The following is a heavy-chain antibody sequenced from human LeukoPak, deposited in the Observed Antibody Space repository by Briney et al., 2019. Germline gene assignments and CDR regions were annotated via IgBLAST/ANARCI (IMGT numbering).Heavy chain of an antibody. CDR1: GFTFSSYG. CDR2: IWYDGSNK. J-gene: IGHJ6*04. Sequence: GRPLRLSCAASGFTFSSYGMHWVRQAPGKGLEWVAVIWYDGSNKYYADSVKGRFTISRDNSKNTLYLQMNSLRAEDTAVYYCARDIGYCSSTSCYRYGMDVWGKGTTVTVSS. V-gene: IGHV3-33*01. D-gene: IGHD2-2*01. CDR3: ARDIGYCSSTSCYRYGMDV.